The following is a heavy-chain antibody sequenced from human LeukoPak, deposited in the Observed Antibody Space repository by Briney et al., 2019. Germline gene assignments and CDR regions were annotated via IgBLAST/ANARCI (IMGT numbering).Heavy chain of an antibody. D-gene: IGHD2-2*01. CDR1: GGSISSYY. V-gene: IGHV4-59*01. CDR2: IYYSGST. CDR3: ATVSSTPAGFDY. J-gene: IGHJ4*02. Sequence: PSETLSLTCTVSGGSISSYYWSWIRQPPGKGLEWIGYIYYSGSTNYNPSPKSRVTISVDTSKNQFSLKLSSVTAADTAVYYCATVSSTPAGFDYWGQGTLVTVSS.